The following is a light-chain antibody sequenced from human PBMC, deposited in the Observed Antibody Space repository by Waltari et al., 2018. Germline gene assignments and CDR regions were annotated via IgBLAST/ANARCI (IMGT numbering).Light chain of an antibody. Sequence: QPVLTQPPSASGTPGQRVTIFCSGSTSNIGSNYVSWYQHLPGTAPKVLIYRNNQRPSGVPDRFSGSKSDTSASLAISGLRSEDDAHYYCAVWDDSLSGWVFGGGTKVTVL. CDR1: TSNIGSNY. J-gene: IGLJ3*02. CDR2: RNN. V-gene: IGLV1-47*01. CDR3: AVWDDSLSGWV.